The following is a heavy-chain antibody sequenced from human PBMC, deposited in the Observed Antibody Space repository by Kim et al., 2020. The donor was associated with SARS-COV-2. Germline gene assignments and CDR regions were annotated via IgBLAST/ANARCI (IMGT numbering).Heavy chain of an antibody. D-gene: IGHD2-2*01. CDR3: ARDHSFGVVVVPHDAFDI. V-gene: IGHV3-11*06. Sequence: KGRFTISRDNAKNSLYLQMNSLRAEDTAVYYCARDHSFGVVVVPHDAFDIWGQGTMVTVSS. J-gene: IGHJ3*02.